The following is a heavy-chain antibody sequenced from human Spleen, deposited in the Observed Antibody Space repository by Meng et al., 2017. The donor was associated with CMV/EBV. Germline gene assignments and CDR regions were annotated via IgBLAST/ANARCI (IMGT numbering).Heavy chain of an antibody. J-gene: IGHJ4*02. CDR3: ARDIVGTNYFDY. CDR1: GASISNGGFY. Sequence: KDSGASISNGGFYWNWIRQHPGKGLEWIGFIYFSGTTYYNPSLKSRITLSLDTSKNQFSLKLTSVTAADTAVYYCARDIVGTNYFDYWGQGALVTVSS. D-gene: IGHD1-26*01. CDR2: IYFSGTT. V-gene: IGHV4-31*03.